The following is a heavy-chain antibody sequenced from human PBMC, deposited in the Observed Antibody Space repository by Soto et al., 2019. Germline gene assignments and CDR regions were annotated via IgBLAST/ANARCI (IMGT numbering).Heavy chain of an antibody. V-gene: IGHV1-46*01. CDR1: GYTFTSYY. D-gene: IGHD4-17*01. CDR3: ARVRDYGDYGGLGY. CDR2: INPNGGTT. Sequence: QVQLVQSGTEVKRPGASVKVSCKASGYTFTSYYIHWVRQAPGQGLEWMGIINPNGGTTSYAQKFQGSGTMTTDTSTSTVYRELSSLRSEDTAVYYCARVRDYGDYGGLGYSGQGALVTVSS. J-gene: IGHJ4*02.